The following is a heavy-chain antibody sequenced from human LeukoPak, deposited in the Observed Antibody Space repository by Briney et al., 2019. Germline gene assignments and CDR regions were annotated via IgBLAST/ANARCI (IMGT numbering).Heavy chain of an antibody. J-gene: IGHJ4*02. V-gene: IGHV4-39*01. Sequence: SETLSLTCTVSDGSISSSSYYWGWIRQPPGKGLEWIGSIYYSGSTYYNPSLKSRVTISVDTSKNQFSLKLSSVTAADTAVYYCARLCSGGSCYGNYWGQGTLATVSS. CDR1: DGSISSSSYY. CDR3: ARLCSGGSCYGNY. D-gene: IGHD2-15*01. CDR2: IYYSGST.